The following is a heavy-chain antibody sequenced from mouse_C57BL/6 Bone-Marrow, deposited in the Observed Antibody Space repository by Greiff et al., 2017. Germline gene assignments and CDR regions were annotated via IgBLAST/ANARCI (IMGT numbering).Heavy chain of an antibody. Sequence: EVKVVESGGDLVKPGGSLKLSCAASGFTFSSYGMSWVRQTPDKRLEWVATISSGGSYTYYPDSVKGRFTISRDNAKNTLYLQMSSLKSEDTAMYYCARHRWLLRWDFDVWGTGTTVTVSS. V-gene: IGHV5-6*01. CDR3: ARHRWLLRWDFDV. J-gene: IGHJ1*03. CDR2: ISSGGSYT. CDR1: GFTFSSYG. D-gene: IGHD2-3*01.